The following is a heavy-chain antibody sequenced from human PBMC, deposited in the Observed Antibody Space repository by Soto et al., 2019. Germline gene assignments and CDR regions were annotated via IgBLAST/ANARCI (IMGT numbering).Heavy chain of an antibody. V-gene: IGHV3-33*01. J-gene: IGHJ4*02. CDR1: GFTFSGYG. D-gene: IGHD1-26*01. CDR3: ARDGVGATTYFGYFDY. CDR2: IRYDGSNI. Sequence: SLRLSCAASGFTFSGYGMHWVRQAPGKGLEWVAIIRYDGSNIYYADSVKGRFTISRDNSKDTLFLQMNSLRAEDTAVYYCARDGVGATTYFGYFDYWGQGTLVTVSS.